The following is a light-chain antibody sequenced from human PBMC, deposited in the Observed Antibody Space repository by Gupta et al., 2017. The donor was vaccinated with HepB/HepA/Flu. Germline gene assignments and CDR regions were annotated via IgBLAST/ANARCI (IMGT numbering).Light chain of an antibody. CDR3: AAGDDSRSGVV. V-gene: IGLV1-47*01. CDR1: SSNIGSNY. Sequence: QSVLTQPPSASGTPGQRVTISCSGSSSNIGSNYVYWYQQRPGTAPKLLIYRNNQRPSGVPDRFSGAKYGTSAALAISGLRAEDEADYYCAAGDDSRSGVVFGGGTKLTVL. CDR2: RNN. J-gene: IGLJ2*01.